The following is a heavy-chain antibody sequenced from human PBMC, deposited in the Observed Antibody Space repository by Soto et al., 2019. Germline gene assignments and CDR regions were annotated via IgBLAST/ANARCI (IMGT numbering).Heavy chain of an antibody. J-gene: IGHJ4*02. Sequence: QVQLQESGPGQVKPSETLSLTCTISGGSISVYYWSWVRQPPGHELEWIGYIYASGSPYYNPSLGSRVTSSADMSKHQISLKLTSPTAADTAVYYCARGVGSSPPRYWGRGTLVTVSS. D-gene: IGHD1-26*01. CDR1: GGSISVYY. V-gene: IGHV4-59*12. CDR3: ARGVGSSPPRY. CDR2: IYASGSP.